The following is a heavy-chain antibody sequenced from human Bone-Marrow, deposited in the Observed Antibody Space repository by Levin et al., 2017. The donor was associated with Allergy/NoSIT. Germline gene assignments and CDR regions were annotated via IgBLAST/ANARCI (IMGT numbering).Heavy chain of an antibody. CDR3: ARAYGAETLQD. V-gene: IGHV1-8*01. CDR1: GYTFSSYD. CDR2: VNPNTGNT. J-gene: IGHJ1*01. Sequence: ASVKVSCKASGYTFSSYDIHWVRQATGQGLEWMGWVNPNTGNTGYAQKFQGRVTMTRTNSIRTAYMELSSLRSEDTAVYYCARAYGAETLQDWGQGTLVTVSS. D-gene: IGHD4-17*01.